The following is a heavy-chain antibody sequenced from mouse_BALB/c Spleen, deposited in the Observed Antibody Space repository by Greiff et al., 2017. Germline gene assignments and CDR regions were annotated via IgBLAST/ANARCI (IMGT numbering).Heavy chain of an antibody. V-gene: IGHV5-6*01. J-gene: IGHJ2*01. CDR2: ISSGGSYT. D-gene: IGHD3-3*01. Sequence: EVQLVESGGDLVKPGGPLKLSCAASGFTFSSYGMSWVRQTPDKRLEWVATISSGGSYTYYPDSVKGRFTISRDNAKNTLYLQMSSLKSEDTAMYYCARQEGLYYFDYWGQGTTLTVSS. CDR3: ARQEGLYYFDY. CDR1: GFTFSSYG.